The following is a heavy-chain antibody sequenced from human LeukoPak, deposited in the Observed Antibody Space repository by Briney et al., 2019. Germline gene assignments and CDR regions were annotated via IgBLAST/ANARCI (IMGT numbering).Heavy chain of an antibody. CDR1: GYTFTGYY. J-gene: IGHJ5*02. D-gene: IGHD3-10*01. CDR2: INPNSGGT. V-gene: IGHV1-2*02. CDR3: AREGTPPLWFRELLGWFDP. Sequence: WASVKVSCKASGYTFTGYYMHWVRQAPGQGLEWMGWINPNSGGTNYAQKFQGRVTMTRDTSISTAYMELSRLRSDDTAVYYCAREGTPPLWFRELLGWFDPWGQGTLVTVSS.